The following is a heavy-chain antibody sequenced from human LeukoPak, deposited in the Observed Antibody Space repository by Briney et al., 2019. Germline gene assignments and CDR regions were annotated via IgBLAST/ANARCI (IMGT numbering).Heavy chain of an antibody. J-gene: IGHJ4*02. CDR1: GYTFTSYG. Sequence: SVKVSCKASGYTFTSYGISWVRQAPGQGLEWMVRIIPILGIANYAQKFQGRVTITADKSTSTAYMELSSLRSEDTAVYYCARLGYSSSSDDYWGQGTLVTVSS. V-gene: IGHV1-69*04. CDR3: ARLGYSSSSDDY. D-gene: IGHD6-6*01. CDR2: IIPILGIA.